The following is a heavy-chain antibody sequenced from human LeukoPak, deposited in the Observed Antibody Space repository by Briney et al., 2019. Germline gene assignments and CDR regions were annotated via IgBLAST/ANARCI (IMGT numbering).Heavy chain of an antibody. J-gene: IGHJ6*02. CDR3: ARAGYCSGGSCYSEGSYYYYYYGMDV. CDR1: GFTFSSYS. CDR2: ISSSSSYI. D-gene: IGHD2-15*01. Sequence: GGSLRLSCAASGFTFSSYSMNWVRQAPGKGLEWVSSISSSSSYIYYADSVKGRFTISRDNAKNSLYLQMNSLRAEDTAVYYCARAGYCSGGSCYSEGSYYYYYYGMDVWGQGTTVTDSS. V-gene: IGHV3-21*01.